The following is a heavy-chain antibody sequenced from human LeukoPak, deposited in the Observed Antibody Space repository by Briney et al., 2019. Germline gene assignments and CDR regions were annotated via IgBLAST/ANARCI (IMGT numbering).Heavy chain of an antibody. CDR3: ATDMKPGLRAINDAFDI. J-gene: IGHJ3*02. V-gene: IGHV1-24*01. Sequence: GASVKVSCKVSGYTLTELSMHWVRQAPGKGLEWMGGFDPEDGETIYAQKFQGRVTMTEDTSTDTAYMELSSLRSEDTAEYYCATDMKPGLRAINDAFDIWGQGTMVTVSS. CDR1: GYTLTELS. D-gene: IGHD3-16*01. CDR2: FDPEDGET.